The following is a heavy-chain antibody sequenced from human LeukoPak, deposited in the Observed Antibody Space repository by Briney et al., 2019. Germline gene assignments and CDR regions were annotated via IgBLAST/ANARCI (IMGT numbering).Heavy chain of an antibody. D-gene: IGHD6-13*01. V-gene: IGHV1-46*01. J-gene: IGHJ4*02. CDR1: GYYY. Sequence: GASVKVSCKASGYYYMHWVRQAPGQGLEWMGVINPSGGSTSYAQKFQGRVTMTTDTSTTTVYMELSSLRSEDTAVYYCAREMVAAAGSHFDYWGQGTLVTVSS. CDR2: INPSGGST. CDR3: AREMVAAAGSHFDY.